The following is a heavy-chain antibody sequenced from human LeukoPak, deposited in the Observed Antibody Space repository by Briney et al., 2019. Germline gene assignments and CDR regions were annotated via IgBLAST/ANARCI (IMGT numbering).Heavy chain of an antibody. J-gene: IGHJ4*02. Sequence: SVKVSCKASGSTFSRSAISWVRQAPGQGLEWMGGVIPILGTTNYAQKFQDKVSITTDDSTSTSYMEVRSLRSVDTAVYYCARDDGSATMGFDSWGQGTLVTVSS. D-gene: IGHD1-26*01. CDR1: GSTFSRSA. CDR2: VIPILGTT. V-gene: IGHV1-69*05. CDR3: ARDDGSATMGFDS.